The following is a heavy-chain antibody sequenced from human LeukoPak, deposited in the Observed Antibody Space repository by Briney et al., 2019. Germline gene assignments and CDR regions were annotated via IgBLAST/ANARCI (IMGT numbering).Heavy chain of an antibody. J-gene: IGHJ4*02. V-gene: IGHV1-2*02. D-gene: IGHD6-13*01. Sequence: GASVKVSCKASGYTFTGYYMHWVRQAPGQGLDWMGLIDPNSGGTNYAQKFQGRVTLTRDTSISTAYMELYRLTSDDTAMYYCARDSGSSSFTHFDYWAQGTLVTVSS. CDR3: ARDSGSSSFTHFDY. CDR2: IDPNSGGT. CDR1: GYTFTGYY.